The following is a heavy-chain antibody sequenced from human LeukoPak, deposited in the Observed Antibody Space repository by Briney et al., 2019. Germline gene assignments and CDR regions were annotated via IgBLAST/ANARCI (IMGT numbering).Heavy chain of an antibody. CDR2: ISAYSGNT. CDR1: GYTFTSYG. D-gene: IGHD3-10*01. Sequence: ASVKVSCKASGYTFTSYGISWVRQAPGQGLEWMGWISAYSGNTNYAQKLQGRVTMTTDTSTSTAYMELRSLRSDDTAVYYCARDLGGLLWFGELDYWGQGTLVTVSS. V-gene: IGHV1-18*01. CDR3: ARDLGGLLWFGELDY. J-gene: IGHJ4*02.